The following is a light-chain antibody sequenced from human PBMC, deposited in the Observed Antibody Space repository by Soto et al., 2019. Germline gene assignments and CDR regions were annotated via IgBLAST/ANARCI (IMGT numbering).Light chain of an antibody. V-gene: IGKV1-5*03. CDR2: KAS. J-gene: IGKJ1*01. CDR3: QHYNSYSVA. CDR1: QTIGSW. Sequence: DIQMTQSPSTLSGSVGDRVTITCRASQTIGSWLAWYQQKPGKAPKLLIYKASTLKSGVPSRFSASGSGTEFTLTISSLQPDDFATYYCQHYNSYSVAFGPGTKVDIK.